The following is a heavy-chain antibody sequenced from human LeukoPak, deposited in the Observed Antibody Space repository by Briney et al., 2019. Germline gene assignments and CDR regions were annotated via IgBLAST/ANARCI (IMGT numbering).Heavy chain of an antibody. Sequence: GRSLRLSCAASGFTFSSYAMHWVRQAPGKGLEWVAVISYDGSNKYYADSVKGRFTISRDNSKNTLYLQMNSLRAEDTAVYYCASPDRVGTGAFDIWGQGTMVTVSS. V-gene: IGHV3-30*04. CDR1: GFTFSSYA. J-gene: IGHJ3*02. CDR2: ISYDGSNK. D-gene: IGHD2-8*02. CDR3: ASPDRVGTGAFDI.